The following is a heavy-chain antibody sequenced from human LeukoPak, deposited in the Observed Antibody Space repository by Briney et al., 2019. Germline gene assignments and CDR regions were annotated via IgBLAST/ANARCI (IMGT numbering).Heavy chain of an antibody. CDR3: ASNGEQNGAYYYYYMDV. CDR1: GFTFSSYS. Sequence: GGSLRLSCAASGFTFSSYSMNWVRQAPGKGLEWVSYISSSSSTIYYADSVKGRFTISRDNAKNSLYLQMNSLRAEDTAVYYCASNGEQNGAYYYYYMDVWGKGTTVTVSS. V-gene: IGHV3-48*01. CDR2: ISSSSSTI. D-gene: IGHD4-17*01. J-gene: IGHJ6*03.